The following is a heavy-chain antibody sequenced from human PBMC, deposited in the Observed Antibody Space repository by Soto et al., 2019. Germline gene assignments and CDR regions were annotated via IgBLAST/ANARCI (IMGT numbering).Heavy chain of an antibody. CDR1: GYTFSTYE. CDR3: ARGPRESGEWLLFDY. D-gene: IGHD3-3*01. V-gene: IGHV1-8*01. J-gene: IGHJ4*02. CDR2: MNPDNGNT. Sequence: ASVKVSCKASGYTFSTYEINWLRRAAGQGLEWMGRMNPDNGNTGYAQKFQDRVTMTRNTSISTAYMELSSLRSDDTAVYYCARGPRESGEWLLFDYWGQGALVTGLL.